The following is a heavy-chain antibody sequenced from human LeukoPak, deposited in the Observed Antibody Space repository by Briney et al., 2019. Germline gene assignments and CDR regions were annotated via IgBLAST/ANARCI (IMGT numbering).Heavy chain of an antibody. J-gene: IGHJ4*02. CDR2: IYPGDSDT. CDR1: GYSFTSYW. D-gene: IGHD2-8*01. CDR3: ARRYCTNGVCYTALDY. V-gene: IGHV5-51*01. Sequence: GESLKISCKGSGYSFTSYWIGWVRQMPGKGLEWMGIIYPGDSDTRYSPSLQGQVTISADKSISTAYLQWSSLKASDTAMYYCARRYCTNGVCYTALDYWGQGTLVTVSS.